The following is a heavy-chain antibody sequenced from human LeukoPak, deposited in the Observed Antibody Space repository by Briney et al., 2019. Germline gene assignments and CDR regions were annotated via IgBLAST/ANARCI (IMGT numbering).Heavy chain of an antibody. CDR2: IYTSGST. V-gene: IGHV4-4*07. D-gene: IGHD6-19*01. J-gene: IGHJ4*02. Sequence: PSETLSLTCTVSGGSISSYYLSWIRQPAGKGLEWIGRIYTSGSTNYNPPLKSRVTISVHTSKNQYSLKLSSVTAADTAVYYCASLSGWYSRDDYWGQGTLVTVSS. CDR1: GGSISSYY. CDR3: ASLSGWYSRDDY.